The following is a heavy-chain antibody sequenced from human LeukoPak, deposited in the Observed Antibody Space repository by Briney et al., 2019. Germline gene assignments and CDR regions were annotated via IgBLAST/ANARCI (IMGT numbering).Heavy chain of an antibody. CDR3: ARKGGYSSGYYY. Sequence: PGGSLRLSCAASGFTFSDYWMTWVRQAPGKGLEWVANIKQDGSEKDYVDSVKGRFTISRDNAKNSLYLQMDSLRVEDTAVYYCARKGGYSSGYYYWGQGTLVIVSS. V-gene: IGHV3-7*01. CDR2: IKQDGSEK. CDR1: GFTFSDYW. J-gene: IGHJ4*02. D-gene: IGHD3-22*01.